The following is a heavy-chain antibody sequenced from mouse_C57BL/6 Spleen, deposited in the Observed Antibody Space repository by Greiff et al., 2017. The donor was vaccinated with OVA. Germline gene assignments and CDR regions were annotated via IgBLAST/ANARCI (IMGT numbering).Heavy chain of an antibody. J-gene: IGHJ1*03. Sequence: EVQGVESGGGLVQPGGSLSLSCAASGFTFTDYYMSWVRQPPGKALEWLGFIRNKANGYTTEYSASVKGRFTISRDNSQSILYLQMNALRAEDSATYYCARYHYYGSSPWYFDVWGTGTTVTVSS. V-gene: IGHV7-3*01. D-gene: IGHD1-1*01. CDR3: ARYHYYGSSPWYFDV. CDR2: IRNKANGYTT. CDR1: GFTFTDYY.